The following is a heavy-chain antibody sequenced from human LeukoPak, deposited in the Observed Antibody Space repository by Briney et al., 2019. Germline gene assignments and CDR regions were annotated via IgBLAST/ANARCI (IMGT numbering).Heavy chain of an antibody. J-gene: IGHJ4*02. Sequence: ASVKVSFKASGYTFTGYYMHWVRQAPGQGLEWMGWINPNSGGTNYAQKFQGRVTMTRDTSISTAYMELSRLRSDDTAVYYCARDFNYDILTGYYDYWGQGTLVTVSS. CDR3: ARDFNYDILTGYYDY. CDR2: INPNSGGT. CDR1: GYTFTGYY. D-gene: IGHD3-9*01. V-gene: IGHV1-2*02.